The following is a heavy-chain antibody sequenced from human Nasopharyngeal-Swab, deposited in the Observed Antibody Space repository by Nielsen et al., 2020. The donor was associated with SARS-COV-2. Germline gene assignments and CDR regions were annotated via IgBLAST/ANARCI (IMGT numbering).Heavy chain of an antibody. J-gene: IGHJ4*02. CDR3: TTDPMTTVTY. CDR1: GFTFSNAW. D-gene: IGHD4-17*01. Sequence: GESLKISCAGSGFTFSNAWMSWVRQAPGKGLEWVGRIKSKTDGGTTDYAAPVKGRFTISRDDSKNTLYLQMNSLKTEDTAVYYCTTDPMTTVTYWGQGTLVTVSS. CDR2: IKSKTDGGTT. V-gene: IGHV3-15*01.